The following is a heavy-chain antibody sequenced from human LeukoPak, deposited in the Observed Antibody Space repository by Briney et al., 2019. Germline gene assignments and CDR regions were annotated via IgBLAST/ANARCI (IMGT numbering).Heavy chain of an antibody. V-gene: IGHV4-34*01. D-gene: IGHD6-19*01. CDR3: ARAEQWLVYYFDY. Sequence: SETLSLTCAVYGGSFSGYYWSWIRQPPGEGLEWIGEINHSGSTNYNPSLKSRVTISVDTSKNQFSLKLSSVTAADTAVYYCARAEQWLVYYFDYWGQGTLVTVSS. J-gene: IGHJ4*02. CDR1: GGSFSGYY. CDR2: INHSGST.